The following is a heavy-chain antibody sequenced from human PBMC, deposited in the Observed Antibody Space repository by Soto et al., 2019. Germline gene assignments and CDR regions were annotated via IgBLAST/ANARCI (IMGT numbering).Heavy chain of an antibody. Sequence: PGGSLRLSCAASGFTVSSYEMDWVRQAPGKGLEWVAYISISGGTIYYGDSVEGRFTISRDNADNSLYLQMNSLRAEDTAVYYCTKEKSVINSGYDAFDSWGRGTVVTVSS. D-gene: IGHD5-12*01. CDR2: ISISGGTI. V-gene: IGHV3-48*03. CDR1: GFTVSSYE. J-gene: IGHJ3*02. CDR3: TKEKSVINSGYDAFDS.